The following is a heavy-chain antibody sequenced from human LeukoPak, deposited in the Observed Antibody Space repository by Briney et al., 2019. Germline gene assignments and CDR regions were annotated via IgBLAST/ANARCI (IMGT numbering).Heavy chain of an antibody. CDR2: MFHSGST. D-gene: IGHD5-18*01. CDR1: GYSISSAYY. Sequence: SETLSLTCTVSGYSISSAYYWGWIRPPPGKGLEWIGHMFHSGSTFYNPALKSRVTISIDTSENQFSLILSSVSAADTAVYYCARVDTPALFDYWGQGTLVTVSS. CDR3: ARVDTPALFDY. J-gene: IGHJ4*02. V-gene: IGHV4-38-2*02.